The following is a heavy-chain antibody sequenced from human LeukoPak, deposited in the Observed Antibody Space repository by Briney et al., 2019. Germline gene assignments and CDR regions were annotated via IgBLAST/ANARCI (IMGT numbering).Heavy chain of an antibody. CDR3: RYYGSGSNGYAFDI. CDR1: GFTFSGSA. V-gene: IGHV3-73*01. J-gene: IGHJ3*02. CDR2: FRSQSNSYAP. D-gene: IGHD3-10*01. Sequence: GGSLRLSLAASGFTFSGSAMHWVRQASGKGPEWVGRFRSQSNSYAPAYDASVNGRFTISRDDSKITAYLQMNSLTTEDSAVYYCRYYGSGSNGYAFDIWGQGTMVTVSS.